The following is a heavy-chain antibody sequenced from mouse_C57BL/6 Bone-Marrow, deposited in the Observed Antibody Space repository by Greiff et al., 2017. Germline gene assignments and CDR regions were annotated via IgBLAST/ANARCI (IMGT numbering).Heavy chain of an antibody. V-gene: IGHV5-4*01. CDR3: ARDYITTVVAEDYFDY. Sequence: EVMLVESGGGLVKPGGSLKLSCAASGFTFSSYAMSWVRQTPEKRLEWVATISDGGSYTYYPDNVKGRFPISRDNAKNNLYLQMSHLKSEDTAMYYCARDYITTVVAEDYFDYWGQGTTLTVSS. CDR2: ISDGGSYT. J-gene: IGHJ2*01. D-gene: IGHD1-1*01. CDR1: GFTFSSYA.